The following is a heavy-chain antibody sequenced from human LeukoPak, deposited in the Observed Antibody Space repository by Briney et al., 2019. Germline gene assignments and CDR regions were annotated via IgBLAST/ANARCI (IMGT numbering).Heavy chain of an antibody. Sequence: SVKVSCKASGGTFSSYAISWVRQAPGQGLEWMGGIIPIFGTTNYAQKFQGRVTITTDESTSTAYMELSSLRSEDTAVYYCAREAVEMATGPLDYWGQGTLVSVSS. CDR3: AREAVEMATGPLDY. J-gene: IGHJ4*02. V-gene: IGHV1-69*05. D-gene: IGHD5-24*01. CDR1: GGTFSSYA. CDR2: IIPIFGTT.